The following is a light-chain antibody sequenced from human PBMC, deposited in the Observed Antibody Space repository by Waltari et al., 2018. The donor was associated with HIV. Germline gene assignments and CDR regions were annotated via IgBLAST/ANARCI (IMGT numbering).Light chain of an antibody. V-gene: IGLV3-1*01. Sequence: SYELSQQPSVSVSPGQPASITCSGDKLGDKYACWYQQKPGQSPVLVIYQDSKRPSGIPERFSGSNSGNTATLTISGTQAMDEADYYCQAWDSSAGVFGGGTKLTVL. J-gene: IGLJ2*01. CDR2: QDS. CDR3: QAWDSSAGV. CDR1: KLGDKY.